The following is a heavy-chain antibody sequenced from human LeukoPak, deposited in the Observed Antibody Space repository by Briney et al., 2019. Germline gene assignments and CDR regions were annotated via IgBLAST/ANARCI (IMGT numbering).Heavy chain of an antibody. D-gene: IGHD5-18*01. V-gene: IGHV1-8*01. CDR1: GYTLTELS. CDR3: ARGPSIHLWGRLNAFDI. J-gene: IGHJ3*02. Sequence: ASVKVSCKVSGYTLTELSMHWVRQAPGQGLEWMGWMNPNSGNTGYAQKFQGRVTMTRNTSIRTAYMELSSLRSEDTDVYYCARGPSIHLWGRLNAFDIWGQGTMVTVSS. CDR2: MNPNSGNT.